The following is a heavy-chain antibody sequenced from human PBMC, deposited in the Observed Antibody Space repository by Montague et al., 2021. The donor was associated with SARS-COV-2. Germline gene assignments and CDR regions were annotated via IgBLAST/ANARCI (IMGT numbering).Heavy chain of an antibody. CDR3: ARGSRQWLVRPPHYYYFDY. CDR1: GGSFSGYY. Sequence: SETLSLTCAVYGGSFSGYYWSWIRQPPGKGLEWIGKINHSGSTNYNPSXXSRVTISVDTSKNQFSLKLSAVTAADTAVYYCARGSRQWLVRPPHYYYFDYWGQGTLVTVSS. J-gene: IGHJ4*02. V-gene: IGHV4-34*01. CDR2: INHSGST. D-gene: IGHD6-19*01.